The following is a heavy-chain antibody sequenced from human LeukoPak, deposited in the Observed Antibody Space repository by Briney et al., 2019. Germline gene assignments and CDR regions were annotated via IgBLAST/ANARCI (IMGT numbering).Heavy chain of an antibody. CDR3: ARDLMATIGLEY. CDR2: IRYDGSNE. Sequence: TGGSLRLSCAASGFTFSSYGMHWVRKAPGKGLEWVALIRYDGSNEYYADSVKGRFTISRDNSKNTLYLQMTSLRAEDTAVYYCARDLMATIGLEYWGQGTLVTVSS. CDR1: GFTFSSYG. J-gene: IGHJ4*02. D-gene: IGHD5-12*01. V-gene: IGHV3-30*02.